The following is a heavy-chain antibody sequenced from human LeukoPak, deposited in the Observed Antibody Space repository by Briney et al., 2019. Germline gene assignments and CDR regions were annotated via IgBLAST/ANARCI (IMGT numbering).Heavy chain of an antibody. V-gene: IGHV4-39*01. J-gene: IGHJ4*02. CDR1: GVSISSSNSY. D-gene: IGHD1-26*01. CDR2: IYYSGNT. Sequence: SETLSLTCTVSGVSISSSNSYWGWIRQPPGKGLEWIGSIYYSGNTYYNASLKSQVSISIDTSKNRFSLKLTSVTAADTAVYYCARGIKESSGWYGGYSGSYYRRGPWYFDYWGQGTLVTVSS. CDR3: ARGIKESSGWYGGYSGSYYRRGPWYFDY.